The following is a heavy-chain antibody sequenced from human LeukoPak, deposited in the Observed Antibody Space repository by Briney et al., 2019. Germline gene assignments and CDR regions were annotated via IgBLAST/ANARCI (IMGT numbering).Heavy chain of an antibody. D-gene: IGHD3-3*01. CDR2: IYYSGST. Sequence: SQTLSLTCTVSGGSISSGDYYWSWIRQPPGKGLEWIGYIYYSGSTYYNPSLKSRVTISVDTSKNQFSLKLSSVTAADTAVYYCARERGVVTPPDYWGQGTLVTVSS. CDR3: ARERGVVTPPDY. CDR1: GGSISSGDYY. V-gene: IGHV4-30-4*01. J-gene: IGHJ4*02.